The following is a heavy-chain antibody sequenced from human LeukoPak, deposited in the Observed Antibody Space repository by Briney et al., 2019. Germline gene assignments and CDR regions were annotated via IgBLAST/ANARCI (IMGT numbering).Heavy chain of an antibody. CDR3: AKSPGIFGVVIERGLDY. CDR2: ISGSGGST. J-gene: IGHJ4*02. D-gene: IGHD3-3*01. Sequence: PGGSLRLSCAASGFTFSSYAMSWVRQAPGKGLEWVSAISGSGGSTYHADSVKGRFTISRDNSKNTLYLQMNSLRAEDTAVYYCAKSPGIFGVVIERGLDYWGQGTLVTVSS. CDR1: GFTFSSYA. V-gene: IGHV3-23*01.